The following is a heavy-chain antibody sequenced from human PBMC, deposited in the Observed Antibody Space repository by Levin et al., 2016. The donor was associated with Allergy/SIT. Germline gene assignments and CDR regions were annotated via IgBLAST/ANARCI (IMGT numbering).Heavy chain of an antibody. CDR3: ARDSLARAARRDYYYYYMDV. V-gene: IGHV1-2*02. Sequence: WVRQAPGQGLEWMGWINPNSGGTNYAQKFQGRVTMTRDTSISTAYMELSRLRSDDTAVYYCARDSLARAARRDYYYYYMDVWGKGTTVTVSS. J-gene: IGHJ6*03. CDR2: INPNSGGT. D-gene: IGHD6-6*01.